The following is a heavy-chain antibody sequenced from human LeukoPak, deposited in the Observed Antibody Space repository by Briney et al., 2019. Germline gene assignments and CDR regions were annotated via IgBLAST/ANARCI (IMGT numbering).Heavy chain of an antibody. V-gene: IGHV1-8*01. D-gene: IGHD4-17*01. CDR3: ARATTVTPWYFDY. Sequence: GESLKISFKGSGYPFTSYDINWVRPATGQGLEWMGWMNPNSGNTGYAQKLQGRVTMTTDTSTSTAYMELRSLRSDDTAVYYCARATTVTPWYFDYWGQGTLVTVSS. J-gene: IGHJ4*02. CDR1: GYPFTSYD. CDR2: MNPNSGNT.